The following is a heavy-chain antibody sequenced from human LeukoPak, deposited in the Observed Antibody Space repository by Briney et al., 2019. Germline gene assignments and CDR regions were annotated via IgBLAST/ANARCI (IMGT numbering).Heavy chain of an antibody. CDR1: GFTFSSYG. Sequence: PGGSLRLSCAASGFTFSSYGMHWVRQAPGKGLEWVAVISYDGSNEYYADSVKGRFTISRDNSKNTLYLQMNSLRAEDTAVYYCAKVSNRITMIVVLDYWGQGTLVTVSS. V-gene: IGHV3-30*18. J-gene: IGHJ4*02. CDR2: ISYDGSNE. CDR3: AKVSNRITMIVVLDY. D-gene: IGHD3-22*01.